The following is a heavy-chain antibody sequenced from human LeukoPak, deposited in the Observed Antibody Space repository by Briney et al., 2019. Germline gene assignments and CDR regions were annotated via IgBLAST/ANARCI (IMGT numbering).Heavy chain of an antibody. Sequence: GASVKVSCKASGGTFSSYAISWVRQAPGQGLEWMGGIIPIFGTANYAQKLQGRVTMTTDTSTSTAYMELRSLRSDDTAVYCCARGGITIFGVVSSFDYWGQGTLVTVSS. D-gene: IGHD3-3*01. CDR3: ARGGITIFGVVSSFDY. CDR1: GGTFSSYA. CDR2: IIPIFGTA. J-gene: IGHJ4*02. V-gene: IGHV1-69*05.